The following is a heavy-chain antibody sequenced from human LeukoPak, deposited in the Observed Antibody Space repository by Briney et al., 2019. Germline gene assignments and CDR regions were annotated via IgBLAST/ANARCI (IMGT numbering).Heavy chain of an antibody. J-gene: IGHJ4*02. CDR3: AKIQASFYGGKARNYFDY. Sequence: GGSLRLSCAASGFTFSSYAMSWVRQAPGKGLEWVSAISGSGGSTYHADSVKGRFTISRDNSKNTLYLQMNSLRAEDTAVYYCAKIQASFYGGKARNYFDYWGQGTLVTVSS. CDR1: GFTFSSYA. D-gene: IGHD4-23*01. CDR2: ISGSGGST. V-gene: IGHV3-23*01.